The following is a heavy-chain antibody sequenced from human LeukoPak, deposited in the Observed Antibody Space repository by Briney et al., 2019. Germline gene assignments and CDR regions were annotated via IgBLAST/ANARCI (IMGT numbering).Heavy chain of an antibody. V-gene: IGHV1-18*01. CDR3: ARVSGEALWFRELAQHYYYYYYMDV. Sequence: RASVKVSCKASGYTFTSYGISWVRQAPGQGLEWMGWISAYNGNTNYAQKLQGRVTMTTDTSTSTAYMELRSLRSDDTAVYYCARVSGEALWFRELAQHYYYYYYMDVWGKGTTVTVSS. CDR1: GYTFTSYG. J-gene: IGHJ6*03. D-gene: IGHD3-10*01. CDR2: ISAYNGNT.